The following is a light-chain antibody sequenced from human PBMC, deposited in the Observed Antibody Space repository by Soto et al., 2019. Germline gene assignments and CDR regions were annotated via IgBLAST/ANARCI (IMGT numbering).Light chain of an antibody. V-gene: IGKV3-15*01. J-gene: IGKJ1*01. Sequence: EIVMTQSPATLSVSPGERATLSCRASQSVSSNLAWYQQKPGQAPRLLIYGASTRATGIPARFSGSGSGTEFTLNIRNLQSEDFAVYYCQHYNNWPRTFGQGIKVEIK. CDR3: QHYNNWPRT. CDR2: GAS. CDR1: QSVSSN.